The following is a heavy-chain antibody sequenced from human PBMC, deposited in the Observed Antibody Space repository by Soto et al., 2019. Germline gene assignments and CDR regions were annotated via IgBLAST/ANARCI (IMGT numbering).Heavy chain of an antibody. Sequence: GGSLRLSCASSGFTFSSYGMHLVRQAPGKGLEWVAVISYDGSNKYYADSVKGRFTISRDNSKNTLYLQMNSLRAEDTAVYYCAKDRYYDSSGYLPPYYYYYGMDVWGQGTTVTVSS. CDR1: GFTFSSYG. V-gene: IGHV3-30*18. CDR3: AKDRYYDSSGYLPPYYYYYGMDV. J-gene: IGHJ6*02. D-gene: IGHD3-22*01. CDR2: ISYDGSNK.